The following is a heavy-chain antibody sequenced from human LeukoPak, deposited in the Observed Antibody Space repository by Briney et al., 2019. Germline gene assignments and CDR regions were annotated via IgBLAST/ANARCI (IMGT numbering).Heavy chain of an antibody. CDR1: GFTFDDYA. V-gene: IGHV3-9*03. CDR2: ISWNSGSI. D-gene: IGHD2-15*01. Sequence: GGSLRLSCAASGFTFDDYAMHWVRQAPGKGLEWVSGISWNSGSIGYADSVKGRFTISRDNAKNSLYLQMNSLRAEDMALYYCAKGGVVVQLGVDVWGKGTTVTVSS. CDR3: AKGGVVVQLGVDV. J-gene: IGHJ6*04.